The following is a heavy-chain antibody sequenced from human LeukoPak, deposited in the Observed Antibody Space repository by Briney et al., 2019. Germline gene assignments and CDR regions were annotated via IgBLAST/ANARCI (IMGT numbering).Heavy chain of an antibody. D-gene: IGHD6-13*01. J-gene: IGHJ6*03. V-gene: IGHV3-23*01. CDR3: AKDRSSSWYPSYMDV. Sequence: GGSLTLCCAASGFTFSNYVMICVRQAPVQGLEWVAGISAIGGSTYYADSLKGRFTISRDNSKNTLYLQMNSLRAEDTAVYYCAKDRSSSWYPSYMDVWGKGTTVTVSS. CDR1: GFTFSNYV. CDR2: ISAIGGST.